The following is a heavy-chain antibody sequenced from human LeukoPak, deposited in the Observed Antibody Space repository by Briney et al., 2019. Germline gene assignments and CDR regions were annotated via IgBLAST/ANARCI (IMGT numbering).Heavy chain of an antibody. J-gene: IGHJ3*02. V-gene: IGHV3-33*01. CDR3: ARDPCGGDCYAFDI. D-gene: IGHD2-21*02. Sequence: GGSLRLSCAASGFTFSSYGMHWVRQAPGKGLELVAVIWYDGSNKYYADSVKGRFTISRDNSKNTLYLQMNSLRAEDTAVYYCARDPCGGDCYAFDIWGQGTMVTVSS. CDR1: GFTFSSYG. CDR2: IWYDGSNK.